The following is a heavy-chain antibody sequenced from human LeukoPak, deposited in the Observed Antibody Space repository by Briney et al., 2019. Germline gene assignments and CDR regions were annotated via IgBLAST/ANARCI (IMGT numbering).Heavy chain of an antibody. CDR1: GGTFSSYA. V-gene: IGHV1-69*06. CDR2: IIPIFGTA. Sequence: GASVKVSCKAPGGTFSSYAISWVRQAPGQGLEWMGGIIPIFGTANYAQKFQGRVTITADKSTSTAYMELRSLRSDDTAVYYCAKVANYYYGSETYYFFEHWGQGTPVTASS. J-gene: IGHJ4*02. CDR3: AKVANYYYGSETYYFFEH. D-gene: IGHD3-10*01.